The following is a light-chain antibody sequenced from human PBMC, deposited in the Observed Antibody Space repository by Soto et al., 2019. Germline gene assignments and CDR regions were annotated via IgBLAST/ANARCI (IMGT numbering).Light chain of an antibody. V-gene: IGKV2-28*01. CDR3: MQALQSLT. CDR1: QSLLYNNTYNY. J-gene: IGKJ5*01. CDR2: FGA. Sequence: EIVMTQSPLTLPVTPGEPASISCRSSQSLLYNNTYNYLDWYVQKPGAAPQLLIYFGANRAPGVPDRFSGSGSGKDFTLKINRVEAEDVGTYYCMQALQSLTFGQGTRLEIK.